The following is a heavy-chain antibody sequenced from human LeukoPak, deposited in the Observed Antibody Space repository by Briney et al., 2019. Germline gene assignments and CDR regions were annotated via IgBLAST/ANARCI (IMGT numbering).Heavy chain of an antibody. D-gene: IGHD6-19*01. V-gene: IGHV1-2*02. Sequence: GASVKVSCKASGYTFTGYYMHWVRQAPGQGLEWMGWINPNSGGTNYAQKFQGRVTMTRDTSISTAYMELSRLRSDDTAVYYCARAAPQWLVGGDYFDYWGQGTLVTVSS. CDR2: INPNSGGT. CDR1: GYTFTGYY. CDR3: ARAAPQWLVGGDYFDY. J-gene: IGHJ4*02.